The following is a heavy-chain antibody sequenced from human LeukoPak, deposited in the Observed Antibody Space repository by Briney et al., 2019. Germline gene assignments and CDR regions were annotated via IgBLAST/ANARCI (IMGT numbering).Heavy chain of an antibody. CDR3: ARSDCSGGSCYEVY. V-gene: IGHV4-61*08. J-gene: IGHJ4*02. CDR1: GGSISSGGYY. D-gene: IGHD2-15*01. Sequence: SETLSLTCTVSGGSISSGGYYWSWIRQPPGKGLEWTGYIYYSGGTNYNPSLKSRVTISVDTSKNQFSLKLSSVTAADTAVYYCARSDCSGGSCYEVYWGQGTLVTVSS. CDR2: IYYSGGT.